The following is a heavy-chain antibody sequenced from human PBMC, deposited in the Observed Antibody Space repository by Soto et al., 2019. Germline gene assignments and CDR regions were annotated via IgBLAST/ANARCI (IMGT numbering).Heavy chain of an antibody. Sequence: EVQLLESGGGLVQPGGSLRLSCAVSGITFSSYAMNWVRQAPGKGLEWVSTISGSGATTYYADSVKGRFTISRDNSKNTLYRRMNSLRAEETAIYYCTRGDAVIGFVIYHDYWGRGTLVTVSS. V-gene: IGHV3-23*01. CDR2: ISGSGATT. J-gene: IGHJ4*02. CDR3: TRGDAVIGFVIYHDY. CDR1: GITFSSYA. D-gene: IGHD3-10*01.